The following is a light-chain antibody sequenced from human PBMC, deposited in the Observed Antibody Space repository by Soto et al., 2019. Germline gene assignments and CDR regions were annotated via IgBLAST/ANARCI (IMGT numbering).Light chain of an antibody. V-gene: IGKV1-5*03. Sequence: DIQMTQSPSTLSASVGDRVTITCRSSQGISNWLAWYQQKPGKAPKLLIYKASSLESGVPSRFSGRGSGTEFTLTIRSLQPDAVATYYCQQDNSYPWTFGQGTKVEIK. CDR3: QQDNSYPWT. CDR1: QGISNW. CDR2: KAS. J-gene: IGKJ1*01.